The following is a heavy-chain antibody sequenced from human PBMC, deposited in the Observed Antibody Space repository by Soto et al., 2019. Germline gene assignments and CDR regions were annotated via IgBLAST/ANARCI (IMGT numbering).Heavy chain of an antibody. Sequence: EVQLLESGGGLVQPGGSLRLSCAASGFTFSSYWMHWVRQAPGKGLEWVSRMNMDGNRISYVDSVKGRCTISRDNAKNTFYMEMNSARVEDTAVYHCVRGDGDRYDGHGYLGRHWGQGSLVTVSS. CDR1: GFTFSSYW. D-gene: IGHD2-21*01. J-gene: IGHJ4*02. CDR2: MNMDGNRI. CDR3: VRGDGDRYDGHGYLGRH. V-gene: IGHV3-74*01.